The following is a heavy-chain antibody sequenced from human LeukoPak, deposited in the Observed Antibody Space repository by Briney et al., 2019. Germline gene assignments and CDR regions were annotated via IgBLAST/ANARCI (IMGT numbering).Heavy chain of an antibody. Sequence: GQSLKISCKASGYRFSNYWFGWGRQMPGKSLEWMGIIYPGDSDTRYSPSFQGQVTISADRSINPAYLQWNRLKAADTAIYYCARHRGGYVPMYHAYSLDVWGKGTTITVSS. CDR3: ARHRGGYVPMYHAYSLDV. D-gene: IGHD5-12*01. J-gene: IGHJ6*03. CDR2: IYPGDSDT. CDR1: GYRFSNYW. V-gene: IGHV5-51*01.